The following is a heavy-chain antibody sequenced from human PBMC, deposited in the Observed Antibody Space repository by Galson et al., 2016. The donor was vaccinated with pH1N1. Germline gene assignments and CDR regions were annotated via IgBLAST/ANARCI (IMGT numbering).Heavy chain of an antibody. CDR1: GYTFTGYY. CDR2: INPNSGDT. CDR3: ARARDWYFDV. V-gene: IGHV1-2*02. Sequence: SVKVSCKASGYTFTGYYIHWVRQAPGQGLVWMGCINPNSGDTNYAQNFQDRVTMTWDTSITTAYMELSRLRSDDTAMFYCARARDWYFDVWGRGTLVSVSS. J-gene: IGHJ2*01.